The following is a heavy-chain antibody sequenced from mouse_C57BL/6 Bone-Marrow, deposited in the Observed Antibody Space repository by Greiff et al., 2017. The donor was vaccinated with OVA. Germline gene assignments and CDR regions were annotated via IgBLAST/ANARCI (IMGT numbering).Heavy chain of an antibody. CDR2: INYDGSST. D-gene: IGHD1-1*01. V-gene: IGHV5-16*01. J-gene: IGHJ2*01. CDR1: GFTFSDYY. CDR3: ARDPPFAGSNY. Sequence: EVKLMESEGGLVQPGSSMKLSCTASGFTFSDYYMAWVRQVPEKGLEWVANINYDGSSTYYLDSLKSRFIISRDNAKNILYLQMSSLKSEDTATYYCARDPPFAGSNYWGQGTTLTVSS.